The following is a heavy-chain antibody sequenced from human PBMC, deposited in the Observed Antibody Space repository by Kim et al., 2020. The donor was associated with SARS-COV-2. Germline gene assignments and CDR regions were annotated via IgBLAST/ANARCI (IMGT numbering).Heavy chain of an antibody. Sequence: YNPPLKTRVTISTDTSKGPFSLNLTSVTAADTAVYYCAGHLGIVAVDYWGQGALVTVSS. J-gene: IGHJ4*02. D-gene: IGHD5-12*01. V-gene: IGHV4-59*08. CDR3: AGHLGIVAVDY.